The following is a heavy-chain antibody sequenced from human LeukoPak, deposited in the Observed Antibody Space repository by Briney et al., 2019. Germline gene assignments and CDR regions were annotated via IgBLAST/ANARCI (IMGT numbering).Heavy chain of an antibody. D-gene: IGHD3-3*01. J-gene: IGHJ5*02. CDR1: GASVSSGSYY. CDR2: IYYSGST. V-gene: IGHV4-61*01. CDR3: ARDLYSDYDFWSGSNNWFDP. Sequence: PSETLSLTCNVSGASVSSGSYYWSWIRQPPGKGLEWIGYIYYSGSTNYNPFLKSRVTISVDTSKNQFSLKLSSVTAADTAVYYCARDLYSDYDFWSGSNNWFDPWGQGTLVTVSS.